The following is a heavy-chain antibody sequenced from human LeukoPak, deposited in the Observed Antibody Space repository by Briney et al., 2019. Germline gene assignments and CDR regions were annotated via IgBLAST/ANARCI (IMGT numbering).Heavy chain of an antibody. V-gene: IGHV1-24*01. Sequence: GASVKVSCKVSGYTLTELSMHWVRQAPGKGLEWMGGFDPEDGETIYAQKFQGRVTMTEATSTDTAYMELSSLRSEDTAVYYCATSDILTGYTVDYWGQGTLVTVSS. CDR3: ATSDILTGYTVDY. CDR2: FDPEDGET. J-gene: IGHJ4*02. D-gene: IGHD3-9*01. CDR1: GYTLTELS.